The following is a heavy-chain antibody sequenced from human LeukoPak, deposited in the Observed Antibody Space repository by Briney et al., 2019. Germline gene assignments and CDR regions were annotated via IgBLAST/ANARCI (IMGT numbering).Heavy chain of an antibody. J-gene: IGHJ6*02. V-gene: IGHV6-1*01. D-gene: IGHD2-21*02. CDR1: GDSVSSNSAA. CDR3: ARDGPLAYCGGDCQPPDGDYGMDV. CDR2: TYYRSKWYN. Sequence: QTLSLTCAISGDSVSSNSAAWNWIRQSPSRGLEWLGRTYYRSKWYNDYAVSVKSRITINPDTSKNQFSLQLNSVTPEDTAVYYCARDGPLAYCGGDCQPPDGDYGMDVWGQGTTVTVSS.